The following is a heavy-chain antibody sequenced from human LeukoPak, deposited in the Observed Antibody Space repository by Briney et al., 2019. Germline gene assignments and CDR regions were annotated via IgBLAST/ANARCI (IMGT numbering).Heavy chain of an antibody. V-gene: IGHV4-39*01. Sequence: PSETLSLTCTISFGSIISSSYYWGWIRQPPGNGLEWIGSIYYSGSTYYNTSLKSRVTISVDTSKNQFSLKLGSVTAADTAVYYCARHRYYYDSSGYYYFFDYWGQGTLVTVSS. CDR1: FGSIISSSYY. D-gene: IGHD3-22*01. J-gene: IGHJ4*02. CDR2: IYYSGST. CDR3: ARHRYYYDSSGYYYFFDY.